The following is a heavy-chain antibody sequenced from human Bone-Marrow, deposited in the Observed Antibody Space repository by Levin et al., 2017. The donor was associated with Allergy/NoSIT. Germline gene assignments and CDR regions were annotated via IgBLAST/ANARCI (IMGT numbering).Heavy chain of an antibody. J-gene: IGHJ3*01. CDR1: GGSISTYY. V-gene: IGHV4-59*08. CDR2: IYHSGST. CDR3: ARRKRDSSGYSLGAFDL. D-gene: IGHD3-22*01. Sequence: SPTLSLPCNVSGGSISTYYWSWIRRPPGKGLEWIAYIYHSGSTSYSPSLKSRVTMSVDTSRNQLSLNLNSVTAADTAVYYCARRKRDSSGYSLGAFDLWGQGTMVTVSS.